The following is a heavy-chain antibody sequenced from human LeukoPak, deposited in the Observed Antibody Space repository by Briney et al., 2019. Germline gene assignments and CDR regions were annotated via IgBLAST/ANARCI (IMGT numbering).Heavy chain of an antibody. CDR1: GFTFSNYA. D-gene: IGHD2-2*01. CDR2: ISKDGSKK. CDR3: AARPLMPPRFDD. Sequence: GGSLRLSCVASGFTFSNYAMHWVRQAPGKGLEWVAVISKDGSKKEHADSVKGRFTITRDNSKSTLYLQMDSLRAEDTAIYYCAARPLMPPRFDDWGQGTLVTVSS. J-gene: IGHJ4*02. V-gene: IGHV3-30*03.